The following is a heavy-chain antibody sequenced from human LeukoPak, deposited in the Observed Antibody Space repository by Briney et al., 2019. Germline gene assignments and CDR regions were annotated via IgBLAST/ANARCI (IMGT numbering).Heavy chain of an antibody. CDR3: AELGITMIGGV. V-gene: IGHV3-48*03. CDR2: ISSSGSTI. CDR1: GFTFTTYW. D-gene: IGHD3-10*02. Sequence: GGSLRLSCAASGFTFTTYWMNWVRQAPGKGLEWVSYISSSGSTIHYADSVKGRFTISRDNAKNSLYLQMNSLRAEDTAVYYCAELGITMIGGVWGKGTTVTISS. J-gene: IGHJ6*04.